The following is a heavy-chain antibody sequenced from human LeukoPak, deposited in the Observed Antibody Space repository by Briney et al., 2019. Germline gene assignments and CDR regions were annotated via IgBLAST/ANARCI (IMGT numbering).Heavy chain of an antibody. V-gene: IGHV3-48*04. CDR1: GFSFRSYS. CDR2: ISGSSSTI. J-gene: IGHJ6*04. D-gene: IGHD3-3*01. Sequence: GGSLRLSCAASGFSFRSYSMNWVRQAPGKGLEWASFISGSSSTIYYADSVKGRFTISRDNAKNSLYLQMNSLRAEDTAVYYCAREMTIFVWGKGTTVTVSS. CDR3: AREMTIFV.